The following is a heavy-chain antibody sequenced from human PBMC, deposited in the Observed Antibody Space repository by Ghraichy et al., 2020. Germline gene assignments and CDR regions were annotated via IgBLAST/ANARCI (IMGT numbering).Heavy chain of an antibody. D-gene: IGHD6-13*01. CDR2: ISSSSTYI. Sequence: GGSLRLSCAASGFTFSSYSMSWVRQAPGKGLEWVSSISSSSTYIYYADSTKGRFTNSRDNAKNSLYLQMNSLRAEDTAVYYCARGSSTWYSPDYWGQGTLVTVSS. V-gene: IGHV3-21*01. CDR1: GFTFSSYS. J-gene: IGHJ4*02. CDR3: ARGSSTWYSPDY.